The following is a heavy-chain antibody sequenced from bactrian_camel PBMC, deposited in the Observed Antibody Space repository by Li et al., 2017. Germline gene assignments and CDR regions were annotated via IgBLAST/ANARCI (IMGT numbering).Heavy chain of an antibody. CDR1: GYTDRRYC. J-gene: IGHJ6*01. D-gene: IGHD6*01. V-gene: IGHV3S1*01. CDR2: IWTGDGRT. CDR3: AADLRLGGMWYSDRDFGY. Sequence: HVQLVESGGGSVQAGGSLRLSCAVSGYTDRRYCMGWFRQGPGKLDLEREGVAAIWTGDGRTFYGDSVKGRFTISRDNAKNIIYLQMNSLKPEDAAMYYCAADLRLGGMWYSDRDFGYWGRGTQVTVS.